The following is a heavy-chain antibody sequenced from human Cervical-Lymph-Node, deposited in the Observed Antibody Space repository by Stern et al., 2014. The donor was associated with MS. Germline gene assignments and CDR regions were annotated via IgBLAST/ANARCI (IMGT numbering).Heavy chain of an antibody. CDR3: ATHGGSSFQMDV. V-gene: IGHV1-2*06. CDR1: GYSFTDFN. J-gene: IGHJ6*02. CDR2: VRPHPGGA. Sequence: QVPLVQSGAEVKKPGASVKVSCKASGYSFTDFNTHWVRQAPGPGLEWMGRVRPHPGGARYAEELQGRVTMTRDTAITTAYMELDRLTSDDTAVYYCATHGGSSFQMDVWGQGPTVTVSS. D-gene: IGHD2-15*01.